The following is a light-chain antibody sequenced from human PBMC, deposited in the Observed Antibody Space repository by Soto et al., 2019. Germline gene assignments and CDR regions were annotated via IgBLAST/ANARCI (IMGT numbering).Light chain of an antibody. Sequence: VLTQSPATLSLSPGERATLPCKASQRISGLLAWYQQKPGQAPRLLIYDVYKRAAGIPARFSGGGSGTDFTLTISNLDPEDFAVYYCQLRTFGPGTKLEIK. CDR2: DVY. V-gene: IGKV3-11*01. J-gene: IGKJ2*01. CDR1: QRISGL. CDR3: QLRT.